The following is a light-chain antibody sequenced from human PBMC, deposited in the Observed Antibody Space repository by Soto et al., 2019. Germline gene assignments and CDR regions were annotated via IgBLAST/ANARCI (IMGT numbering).Light chain of an antibody. Sequence: DIQMTQSPSTLSASVRDRVTITCRASQSISSWLAWYQQKPGKAPKLLIYDASILESGVPSRFSGSGSGTEFTLTISSQQPDDFATYYCQQYNSYSGSGGYTFGQGTKLEIK. V-gene: IGKV1-5*01. J-gene: IGKJ2*01. CDR1: QSISSW. CDR3: QQYNSYSGSGGYT. CDR2: DAS.